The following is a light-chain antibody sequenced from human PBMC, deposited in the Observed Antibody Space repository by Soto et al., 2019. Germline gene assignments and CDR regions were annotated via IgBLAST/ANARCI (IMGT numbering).Light chain of an antibody. CDR3: QQYYSNPET. CDR2: WAS. Sequence: DIVMTQSPDSLAVSLGERATINCKSSQNVLYHSNNKNYLAWYQQRPGRPPKLLIYWASTRDSGVPDRFSGSGSGTDFTLTISSLKAEDVAVYYCQQYYSNPETFGQGTKVEIK. CDR1: QNVLYHSNNKNY. J-gene: IGKJ1*01. V-gene: IGKV4-1*01.